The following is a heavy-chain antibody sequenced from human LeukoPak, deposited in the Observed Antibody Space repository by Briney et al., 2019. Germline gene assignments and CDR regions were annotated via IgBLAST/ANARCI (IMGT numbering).Heavy chain of an antibody. D-gene: IGHD3-10*01. V-gene: IGHV3-15*07. CDR1: GFTFSNAW. CDR3: TTDLGTYYHGSQRLIPIDY. Sequence: GGSLRLSCAASGFTFSNAWMNWVRQAPGKGLEWVGRIKSKTDGETTNYAEPVRGRFTISRDDSKSAVYLQMNSLKIEDTAVYYCTTDLGTYYHGSQRLIPIDYWGQGTLVTVSS. J-gene: IGHJ4*02. CDR2: IKSKTDGETT.